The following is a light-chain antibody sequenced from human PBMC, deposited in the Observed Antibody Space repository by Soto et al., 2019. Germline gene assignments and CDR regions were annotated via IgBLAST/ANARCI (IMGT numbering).Light chain of an antibody. Sequence: QSVLTQPASVSGSPGQSVTISCTGTSSDVGAYNYVSWYQQHPGKAPKLMISEVNKRPSGVPDRFSGSKSGNTASLTVSGLQPEDEADYYCSSYGGPNNSNYVFGTGTKLTVL. V-gene: IGLV2-8*01. CDR1: SSDVGAYNY. CDR2: EVN. J-gene: IGLJ1*01. CDR3: SSYGGPNNSNYV.